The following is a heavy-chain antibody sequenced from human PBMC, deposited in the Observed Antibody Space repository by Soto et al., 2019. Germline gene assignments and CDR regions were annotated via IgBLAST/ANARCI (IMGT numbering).Heavy chain of an antibody. Sequence: ESGPTLVNPTETLTLTCTVSGFSLSNARMGVSWIRQPPGKALEWLAHIFSNDEKSYSTSLKSRLTISKDTSKSQVVLTMTNMDPVDTATYYCARSYGSGSYSYFDYWGQGTLVTVSS. D-gene: IGHD3-10*01. CDR3: ARSYGSGSYSYFDY. CDR2: IFSNDEK. V-gene: IGHV2-26*01. CDR1: GFSLSNARMG. J-gene: IGHJ4*02.